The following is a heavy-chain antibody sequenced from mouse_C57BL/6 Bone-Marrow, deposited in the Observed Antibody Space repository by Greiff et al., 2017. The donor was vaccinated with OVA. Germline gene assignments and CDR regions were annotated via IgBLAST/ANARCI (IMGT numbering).Heavy chain of an antibody. CDR1: GFTFSDYY. CDR2: INYDGSST. Sequence: EVNLVESEGGLVQPGSSMKLSCTASGFTFSDYYMAWVRQVPEKGLEWVANINYDGSSTYYLDSLKSRFIISRDNAKNILYLQMSSLKSEDTATYYCARVYEDYAMDYWGQGTSVTVSS. CDR3: ARVYEDYAMDY. D-gene: IGHD1-3*01. J-gene: IGHJ4*01. V-gene: IGHV5-16*01.